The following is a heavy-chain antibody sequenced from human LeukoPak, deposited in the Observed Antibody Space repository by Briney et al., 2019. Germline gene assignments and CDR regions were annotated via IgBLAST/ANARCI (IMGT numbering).Heavy chain of an antibody. CDR1: GFTFDDYG. V-gene: IGHV3-20*04. J-gene: IGHJ6*03. D-gene: IGHD3-16*01. Sequence: PGGSLRLSCAASGFTFDDYGMSWVRQAPGKGLEWVSGINWNGGSTGYADSVKGRFTISRDNAKNSLYLQMNSLRAEDTALYYCARHGSRCNLGCDYMDVWGKGTTVTVSS. CDR3: ARHGSRCNLGCDYMDV. CDR2: INWNGGST.